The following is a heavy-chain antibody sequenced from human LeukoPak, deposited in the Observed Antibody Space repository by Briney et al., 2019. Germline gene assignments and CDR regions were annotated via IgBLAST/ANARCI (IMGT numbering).Heavy chain of an antibody. CDR1: GFPFETNA. CDR3: AKDWIQFNRVFDCFDS. CDR2: IGNTET. J-gene: IGHJ4*02. V-gene: IGHV3-23*01. Sequence: GGSLRLSCATSGFPFETNAMSGVRQAPGKGLEWVATIGNTETFYADSVTGRFTISRDNSKNTVNLQMNRLRVEDTAIYYCAKDWIQFNRVFDCFDSWGQGTLVTVSS. D-gene: IGHD5-18*01.